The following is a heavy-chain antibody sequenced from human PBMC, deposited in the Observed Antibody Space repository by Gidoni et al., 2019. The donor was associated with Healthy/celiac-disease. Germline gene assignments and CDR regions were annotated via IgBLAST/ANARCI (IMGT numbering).Heavy chain of an antibody. CDR2: ISSNGGST. V-gene: IGHV3-64D*06. CDR1: GFTFSSYA. D-gene: IGHD4-17*01. CDR3: VKGPGMTTVNTFDY. J-gene: IGHJ4*02. Sequence: EVQLVESGGGLVPPGGSLRLSCSASGFTFSSYAMHWVRQAPGKGLEYVSAISSNGGSTYYEDSVKGRFTISRDNSKNKLYLQMSSLRAKDTAVYYCVKGPGMTTVNTFDYWGQGTLVTVSS.